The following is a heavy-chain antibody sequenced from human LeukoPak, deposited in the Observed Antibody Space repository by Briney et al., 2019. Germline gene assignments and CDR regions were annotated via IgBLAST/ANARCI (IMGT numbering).Heavy chain of an antibody. Sequence: PGRSLRLSCAASGFTFSGYGMHWVRQAPGKGLEWVALISHDGSDKYYTDSAKGRFTISRDNSKNTLYLEMNSLRVEDTAVYYCAKDLPWFDPWGQGTLVTVSS. CDR1: GFTFSGYG. CDR2: ISHDGSDK. CDR3: AKDLPWFDP. J-gene: IGHJ5*02. V-gene: IGHV3-30*18.